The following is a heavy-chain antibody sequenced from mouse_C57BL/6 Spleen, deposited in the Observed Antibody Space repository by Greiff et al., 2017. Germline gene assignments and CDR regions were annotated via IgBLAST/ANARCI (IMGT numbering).Heavy chain of an antibody. CDR2: ISSGGSYT. CDR1: GFTFSSYG. Sequence: EVNLVESGGDLVKPGGSLKLSCAASGFTFSSYGMSWVRQTPDKRLEWVATISSGGSYTYYPDSVKGRFTISRDNAKNTLYLQMSSLKSEDTAMYYCARHDPHSSYVDYWGQGTTLTVSS. V-gene: IGHV5-6*01. D-gene: IGHD1-1*01. CDR3: ARHDPHSSYVDY. J-gene: IGHJ2*01.